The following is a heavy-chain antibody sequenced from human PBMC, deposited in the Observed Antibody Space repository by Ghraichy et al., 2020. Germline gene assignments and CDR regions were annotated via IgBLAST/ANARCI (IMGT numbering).Heavy chain of an antibody. CDR1: GFTFSDYA. J-gene: IGHJ6*03. Sequence: GGSLRLSCAASGFTFSDYAMSWVRQAPGKGLEWVSAITGDTDITYYSDSVKGRFTISRDNSKNTLYVEMNSLRVEDTAVYYCAKGGGDNFLDYYYHMDVWGNGTTVTVSS. D-gene: IGHD5-24*01. CDR2: ITGDTDIT. CDR3: AKGGGDNFLDYYYHMDV. V-gene: IGHV3-23*01.